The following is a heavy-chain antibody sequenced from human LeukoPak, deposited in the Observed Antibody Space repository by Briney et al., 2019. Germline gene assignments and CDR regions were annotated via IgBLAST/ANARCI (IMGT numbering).Heavy chain of an antibody. CDR3: ARDLGSSWYDYYYGMDV. V-gene: IGHV3-7*01. Sequence: PGGSLRLSCVASGFTFSGVWMSWVRQAPGKGLEWVANIKQDGSEKYYVDSVKGRFTISRDNAKNSLYLQMNSLRAEDTAVYYCARDLGSSWYDYYYGMDVWGQGTTVTVSS. CDR2: IKQDGSEK. J-gene: IGHJ6*02. D-gene: IGHD6-13*01. CDR1: GFTFSGVW.